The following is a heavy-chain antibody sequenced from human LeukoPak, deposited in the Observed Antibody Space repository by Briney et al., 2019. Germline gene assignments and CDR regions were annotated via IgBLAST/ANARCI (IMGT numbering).Heavy chain of an antibody. D-gene: IGHD2-15*01. CDR1: GGSVTSYY. CDR3: ARDDCSGGSCYPGDALDI. CDR2: ISSSETT. Sequence: SETLALTCSVSGGSVTSYYWNWVRQTPRKGLEWIGYISSSETTDYGPSFKSRVTMSLDTSKNQFSLKLSSVTAADTAVYYCARDDCSGGSCYPGDALDIWGQGTMVSVSS. V-gene: IGHV4-4*08. J-gene: IGHJ3*02.